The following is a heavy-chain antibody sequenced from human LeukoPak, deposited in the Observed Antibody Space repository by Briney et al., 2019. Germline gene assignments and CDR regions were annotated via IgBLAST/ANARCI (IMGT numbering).Heavy chain of an antibody. Sequence: PSETLSLTCTVSGVSISSYYWSWIRQPPGKGLEWIGYIYYSGSTNYNPSLKSRVTISLDTSKNQFSLKLSSVTAADTAVYCCARHDGSSWYYAFDVWGQGTMVTVSS. CDR1: GVSISSYY. J-gene: IGHJ3*01. CDR2: IYYSGST. V-gene: IGHV4-59*08. D-gene: IGHD6-13*01. CDR3: ARHDGSSWYYAFDV.